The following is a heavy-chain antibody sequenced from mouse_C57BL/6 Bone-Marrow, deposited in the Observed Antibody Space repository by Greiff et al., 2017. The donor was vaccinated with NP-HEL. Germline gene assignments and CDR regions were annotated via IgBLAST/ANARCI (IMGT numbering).Heavy chain of an antibody. CDR3: ARHNVLYFDY. J-gene: IGHJ2*01. CDR2: ISSGGSYT. V-gene: IGHV5-6*01. CDR1: GFTFSSYG. Sequence: EVKLMESGGDLVKPGGSLKLSCAASGFTFSSYGMSWVRQTPDKRLEWVATISSGGSYTYYPDSVKGRFTISRDNTKNTLYLQRSRLKSDDTAMCYFARHNVLYFDYWGQGTTLTVSS.